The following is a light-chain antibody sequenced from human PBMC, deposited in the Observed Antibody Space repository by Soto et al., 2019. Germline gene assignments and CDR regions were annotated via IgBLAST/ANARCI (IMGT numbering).Light chain of an antibody. J-gene: IGKJ2*01. Sequence: DIQMTQSPSSLSASVGDRVTITCRASQSISSYLNWYQQKPVKAPKLLIYAASSLQSGVPSRFSGSGSGTDFTLTISSLQPEDFATDYCQQSYSTPMYTFGQGTKLEIK. CDR1: QSISSY. V-gene: IGKV1-39*01. CDR3: QQSYSTPMYT. CDR2: AAS.